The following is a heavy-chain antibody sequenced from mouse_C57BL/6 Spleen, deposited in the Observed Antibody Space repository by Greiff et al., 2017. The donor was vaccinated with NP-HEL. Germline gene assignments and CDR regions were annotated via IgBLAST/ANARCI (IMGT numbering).Heavy chain of an antibody. CDR2: ISSGGSYT. D-gene: IGHD2-2*01. Sequence: EVQLVESGGDLVKPGGSLKLSCAASGFTFSSYGMSWVRQTPDKRLEWVATISSGGSYTYYPDSVKGRFTISRDNAKNTLYLQMSSLKSEDTAMYYCARQDGYDGYAMDYWGQGTSVTVSS. V-gene: IGHV5-6*01. J-gene: IGHJ4*01. CDR3: ARQDGYDGYAMDY. CDR1: GFTFSSYG.